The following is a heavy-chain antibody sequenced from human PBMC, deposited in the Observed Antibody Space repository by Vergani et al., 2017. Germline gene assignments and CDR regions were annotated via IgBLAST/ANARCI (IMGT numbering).Heavy chain of an antibody. V-gene: IGHV1-2*02. Sequence: QVQQVQSGAEVKKPGASVKVSCKASGYIFTGYNMHWVRQAPGQGLEWIGRINPNSGDTKYAQKFQGRVTMTRDTSINTAYMERSRLRSDDTAVYYCARGYHYDNSGYRNVLDIWGQGTMVTVSS. CDR1: GYIFTGYN. D-gene: IGHD3-22*01. CDR2: INPNSGDT. J-gene: IGHJ3*02. CDR3: ARGYHYDNSGYRNVLDI.